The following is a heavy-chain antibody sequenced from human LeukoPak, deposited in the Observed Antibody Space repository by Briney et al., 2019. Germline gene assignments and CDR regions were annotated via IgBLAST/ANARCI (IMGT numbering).Heavy chain of an antibody. CDR1: GGSISSSSYY. Sequence: PSETLSLTCTVSGGSISSSSYYWGWIRQPPGKGLEWIGSIYHSGTTNYNPSLKSRVTISVDTSKNQFSLKLSSVTAADTAVYYCARSPSGSSSRWFDPWGQGTLVTVSS. CDR3: ARSPSGSSSRWFDP. J-gene: IGHJ5*02. CDR2: IYHSGTT. D-gene: IGHD1-26*01. V-gene: IGHV4-39*07.